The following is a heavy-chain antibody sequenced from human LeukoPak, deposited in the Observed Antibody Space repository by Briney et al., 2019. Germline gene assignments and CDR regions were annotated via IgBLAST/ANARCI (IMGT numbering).Heavy chain of an antibody. V-gene: IGHV1-2*02. CDR3: ARVIHLIAAAGGDDAFDI. CDR2: INPNSGGR. Sequence: ASVKVSCKASGYTFAGYYMHWVRHAPGQGLEWMGWINPNSGGRNYAQKFQGRVTMTRDTSISTAYMELSRLRSDDTAVYYCARVIHLIAAAGGDDAFDIWGQGTMVTVSS. D-gene: IGHD6-13*01. J-gene: IGHJ3*02. CDR1: GYTFAGYY.